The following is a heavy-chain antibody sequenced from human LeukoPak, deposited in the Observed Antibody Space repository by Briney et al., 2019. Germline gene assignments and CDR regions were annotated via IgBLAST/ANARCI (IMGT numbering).Heavy chain of an antibody. Sequence: GRSLRLSCAASGFTFSSYGMHWVRQAPGKGLEWVAVIWYDGSNKYYADSVKGRFTISRDNSKNTLYLQMNSLRAEGTAVYYCARAGIYYDSSGHLDYWGQGTLVTVSS. D-gene: IGHD3-22*01. CDR1: GFTFSSYG. CDR3: ARAGIYYDSSGHLDY. V-gene: IGHV3-33*01. CDR2: IWYDGSNK. J-gene: IGHJ4*02.